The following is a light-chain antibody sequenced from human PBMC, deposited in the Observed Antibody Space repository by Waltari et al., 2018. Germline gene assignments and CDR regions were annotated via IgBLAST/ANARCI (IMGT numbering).Light chain of an antibody. J-gene: IGLJ3*02. CDR3: QTGGDGTWV. Sequence: QLVLTQSPSASAPLAASVRLTCTLSRGHTSNLIARHQQQPGKGPRYVTRVNSDGSHTQGAGIPDRLSGSSAGAEPDLTIASLQSADEADYYCQTGGDGTWVFGGGTKLTVL. CDR1: RGHTSNL. V-gene: IGLV4-69*01. CDR2: VNSDGSH.